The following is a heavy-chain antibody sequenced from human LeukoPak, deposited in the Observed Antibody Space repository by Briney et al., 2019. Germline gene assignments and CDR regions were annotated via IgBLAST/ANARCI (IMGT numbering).Heavy chain of an antibody. CDR1: GFTFSTYG. CDR3: ARDTSGVFDY. V-gene: IGHV3-33*01. D-gene: IGHD3-16*01. Sequence: GGSLRLSCAASGFTFSTYGMHWVPQAPGKGLEWVAVIWYDGNNKYYADSVNGRFTISRDNSKNTLYLQMNSLRAEDTAVYYCARDTSGVFDYWGQGTLVTVSS. CDR2: IWYDGNNK. J-gene: IGHJ4*02.